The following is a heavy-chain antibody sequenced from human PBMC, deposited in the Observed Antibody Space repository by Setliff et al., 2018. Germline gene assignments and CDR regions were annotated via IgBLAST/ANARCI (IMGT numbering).Heavy chain of an antibody. CDR3: ARMYYDFWSGYRGFDP. CDR2: IYPGDSDT. D-gene: IGHD3-3*01. V-gene: IGHV5-51*01. Sequence: GESLKISCKGSGYSFTSYWIGWVRQMPGKGLEWMGIIYPGDSDTRYSPSFQGQVTISADKSISTAYLQWSSLKASDTAMYYCARMYYDFWSGYRGFDPWGQGTLVTVSS. J-gene: IGHJ5*02. CDR1: GYSFTSYW.